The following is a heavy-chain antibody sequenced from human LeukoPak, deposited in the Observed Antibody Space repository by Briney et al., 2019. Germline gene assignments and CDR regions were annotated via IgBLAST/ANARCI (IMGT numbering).Heavy chain of an antibody. CDR3: AREGDYYYYGMDV. J-gene: IGHJ6*02. CDR2: ISSSGSTI. Sequence: GGSLRFSCAASGFTSSSYEMNWVRQAPGKGLEWVSYISSSGSTIYYADSVKGRFTISRDNAKNSLYLQTNSLRAEDTAVYYCAREGDYYYYGMDVWGQGTTVTVSS. V-gene: IGHV3-48*03. CDR1: GFTSSSYE.